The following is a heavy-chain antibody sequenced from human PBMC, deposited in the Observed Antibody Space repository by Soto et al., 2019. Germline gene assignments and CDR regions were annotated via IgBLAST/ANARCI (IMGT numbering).Heavy chain of an antibody. CDR2: VYPSDSDV. CDR3: KKGATSNFDY. Sequence: GDSRNISCQVTGYRFSGSFSFFVRKKPGKGLEWLGNVYPSDSDVRYSPALEGQVTISADNYINTAYLQLLNLKASDTAIYYCKKGATSNFDYSGQGTRVTXSS. V-gene: IGHV5-51*01. CDR1: GYRFSGSF. D-gene: IGHD3-16*01. J-gene: IGHJ4*02.